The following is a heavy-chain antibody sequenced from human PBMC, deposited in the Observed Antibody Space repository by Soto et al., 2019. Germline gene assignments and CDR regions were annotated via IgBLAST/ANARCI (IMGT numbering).Heavy chain of an antibody. J-gene: IGHJ5*02. Sequence: HPGGSLRLSCAASGFTFSSYWMSWVRQAPGKGLEWVANIKQDGSEKYYVDSVKGRFTISRDNAKNSLYLQMNSLRAEDTAVYYCARDRGITIFGVVIPWFDPWGQGTLVTVSS. V-gene: IGHV3-7*01. CDR1: GFTFSSYW. CDR3: ARDRGITIFGVVIPWFDP. CDR2: IKQDGSEK. D-gene: IGHD3-3*01.